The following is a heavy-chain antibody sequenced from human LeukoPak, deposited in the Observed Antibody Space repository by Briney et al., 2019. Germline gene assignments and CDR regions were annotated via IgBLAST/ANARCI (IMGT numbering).Heavy chain of an antibody. Sequence: SETLSLTCTVSGGSFSNYYWTWIRQPPGRGLEWIGYIFYSGSTNYNPSLKSRVTISVDTSKNQFSLKLSSVTAADTAVYYCAGVWNYYDSSGYYYYYYYGMDVWGQGTTVTVSS. J-gene: IGHJ6*02. CDR3: AGVWNYYDSSGYYYYYYYGMDV. V-gene: IGHV4-59*01. CDR1: GGSFSNYY. CDR2: IFYSGST. D-gene: IGHD3-22*01.